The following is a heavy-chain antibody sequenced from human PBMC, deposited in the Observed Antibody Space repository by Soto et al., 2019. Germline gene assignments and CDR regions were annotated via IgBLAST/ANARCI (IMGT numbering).Heavy chain of an antibody. CDR3: AKGLGRYVPPYDH. Sequence: QPGGSLRLSCAASGFTFSSYAMNWVRQAPGKWLEWVSSVSANGRNTYYADSVKGRFTVSRDKSKNALFLQLDSLRVEDTAVYYCAKGLGRYVPPYDHWGQGXLVTVYS. CDR2: VSANGRNT. D-gene: IGHD3-16*01. CDR1: GFTFSSYA. V-gene: IGHV3-23*01. J-gene: IGHJ4*02.